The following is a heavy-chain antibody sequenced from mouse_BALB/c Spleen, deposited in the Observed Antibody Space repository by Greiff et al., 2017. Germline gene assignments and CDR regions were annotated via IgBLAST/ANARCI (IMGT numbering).Heavy chain of an antibody. J-gene: IGHJ4*01. CDR3: VRDFWLRRYAMDY. D-gene: IGHD2-2*01. CDR1: GFTFNTNA. CDR2: IRSKSNNYAT. V-gene: IGHV10S3*01. Sequence: DAGGGLVQPKGSLKLSCAASGFTFNTNAMNWVRQAPGKGLEWVARIRSKSNNYATYYADSVKDRFTISRDDSQSMLYLQMNNLKTEDTAMYYCVRDFWLRRYAMDYWGQGTSVTVSS.